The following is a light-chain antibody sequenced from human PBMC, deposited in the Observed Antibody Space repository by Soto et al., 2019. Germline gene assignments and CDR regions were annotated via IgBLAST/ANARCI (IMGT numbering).Light chain of an antibody. V-gene: IGLV2-23*01. CDR1: SSDVGTYDL. CDR2: EGT. J-gene: IGLJ3*02. CDR3: CSYAGFSTLV. Sequence: QSALNQPASVSGSPGQSVTISCTGSSSDVGTYDLVSWYQQHPGKAPKILIYEGTKRPSGVSNRFSGSKSGNTASLTISGLQAEDEADYFCCSYAGFSTLVFGGGTKLTVL.